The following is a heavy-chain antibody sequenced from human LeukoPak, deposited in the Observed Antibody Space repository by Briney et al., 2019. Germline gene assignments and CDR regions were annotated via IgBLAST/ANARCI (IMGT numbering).Heavy chain of an antibody. D-gene: IGHD2-8*01. CDR2: IYASGST. CDR1: GDSMSDSY. V-gene: IGHV4-4*07. J-gene: IGHJ6*03. Sequence: SETLSLTCTVSGDSMSDSYWSWIRQPAGKGLEWIGRIYASGSTNYNPSLKSRVTLSVDTSSNQFSLTLSSVTAAETAVYHCARDIRSHNGPGGYYYYYMDVWGKGTTVTVSS. CDR3: ARDIRSHNGPGGYYYYYMDV.